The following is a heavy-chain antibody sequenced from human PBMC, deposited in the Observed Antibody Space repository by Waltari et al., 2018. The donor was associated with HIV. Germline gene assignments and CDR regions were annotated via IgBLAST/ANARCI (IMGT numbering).Heavy chain of an antibody. CDR3: ATAPAMITFGGVLYGMDV. CDR2: FDPEDGET. V-gene: IGHV1-24*01. Sequence: QVQLVQSGAEVKKPGASVKVSCKVSGYTLTELSMHWVRQAPGKGLEWMGGFDPEDGETSYAQKFQGRVTMTEDTSTDTAYMELSSLRSEDTAVYYCATAPAMITFGGVLYGMDVWGQGTTVTVSS. D-gene: IGHD3-16*01. CDR1: GYTLTELS. J-gene: IGHJ6*02.